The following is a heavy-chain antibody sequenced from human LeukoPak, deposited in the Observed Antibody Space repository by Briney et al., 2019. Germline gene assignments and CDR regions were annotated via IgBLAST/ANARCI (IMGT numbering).Heavy chain of an antibody. CDR3: ARDVQVVPVFSDAFDI. J-gene: IGHJ3*02. CDR2: IKQDGSEK. CDR1: GFTFSSYW. D-gene: IGHD2-2*01. Sequence: GGSLRLSCAASGFTFSSYWMSWVRQAPGKGLEWVANIKQDGSEKYYVDSVKGRFTISRDNAKNSLYLQMNSLRAEDTAVYYCARDVQVVPVFSDAFDIWGQGTMVTVSS. V-gene: IGHV3-7*01.